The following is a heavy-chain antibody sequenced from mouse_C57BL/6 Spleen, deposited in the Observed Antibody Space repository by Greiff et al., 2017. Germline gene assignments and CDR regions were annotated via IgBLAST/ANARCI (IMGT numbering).Heavy chain of an antibody. CDR3: TARESFAY. CDR1: GYTFTDYE. Sequence: VKLVESGAELVRPGASVTLSCKASGYTFTDYEMHWVKQTPVHGLEWIGAIDPETGGTAYNQKFKGKAILTAAKSSSTAYMELRSLTSEDSAVYYCTARESFAYWGQGTLVTVSA. V-gene: IGHV1-15*01. CDR2: IDPETGGT. J-gene: IGHJ3*01.